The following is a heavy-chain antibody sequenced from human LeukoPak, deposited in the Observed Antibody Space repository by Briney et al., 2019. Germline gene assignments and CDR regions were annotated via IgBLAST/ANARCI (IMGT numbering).Heavy chain of an antibody. CDR1: GGTFSSYA. Sequence: SVKVSCKASGGTFSSYAISWVRQAPGQGLEWMGRIIPIFGIANYAQKFQGRVTITADKSTGTAYMELSSPRPEDTAVYYCATYSGSYWGGNWFDPWGQGTLVTVSS. J-gene: IGHJ5*02. D-gene: IGHD1-26*01. CDR3: ATYSGSYWGGNWFDP. V-gene: IGHV1-69*04. CDR2: IIPIFGIA.